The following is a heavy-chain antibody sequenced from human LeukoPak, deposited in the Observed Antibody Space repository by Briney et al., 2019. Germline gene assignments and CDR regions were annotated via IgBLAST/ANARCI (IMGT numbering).Heavy chain of an antibody. CDR2: IYTSGST. CDR3: ARTYYYDSSGPYY. V-gene: IGHV4-61*02. D-gene: IGHD3-22*01. CDR1: GGSISSGSYY. Sequence: SETLSLTCTVSGGSISSGSYYWSWIRQPAGKGLEWIGRIYTSGSTNYNPSLKSRVTISADASKNQFSLRLSSVTAADTAVYYCARTYYYDSSGPYYWGQGTLVTVSS. J-gene: IGHJ4*02.